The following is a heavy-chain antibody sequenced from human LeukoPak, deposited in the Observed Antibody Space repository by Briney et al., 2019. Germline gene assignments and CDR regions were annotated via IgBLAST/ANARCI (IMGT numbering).Heavy chain of an antibody. D-gene: IGHD1-1*01. J-gene: IGHJ4*02. Sequence: VSVKVSCKASGYTFIGYYLHWVRQAPGQGLEWMGWINPHNGDTNYAQKFQGRVTMTRDTSISTAYMELSRLRSDDTAVYYCGRGGTLDYWGQGTLVTVSS. CDR2: INPHNGDT. CDR1: GYTFIGYY. V-gene: IGHV1-2*02. CDR3: GRGGTLDY.